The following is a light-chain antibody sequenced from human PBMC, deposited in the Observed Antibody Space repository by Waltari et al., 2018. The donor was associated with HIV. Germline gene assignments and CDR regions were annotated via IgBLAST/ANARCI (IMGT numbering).Light chain of an antibody. V-gene: IGKV3-20*01. Sequence: DIVLMQSPGTLSPSLGESATLTCRASQSVTTKYLSSYHQKPGQTPRRRICCVSNSATGIPDSYSGRGSGRDCTLTISILEPEDLSVYYCHQYDTSPLTFGGGTKVEIK. CDR3: HQYDTSPLT. J-gene: IGKJ4*01. CDR1: QSVTTKY. CDR2: CVS.